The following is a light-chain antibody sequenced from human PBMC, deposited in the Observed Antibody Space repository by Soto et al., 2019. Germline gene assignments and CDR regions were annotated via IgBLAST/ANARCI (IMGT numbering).Light chain of an antibody. J-gene: IGLJ1*01. CDR3: SSYTISITRV. CDR1: SSDVGGYNY. Sequence: QSVLTQPASVSGSPGQSITISCTGTSSDVGGYNYVSWYQQHPGKAPKLMIYDVSNRPSGVSNRFSGSTSGNTASLSTSGLQAVEEADYYCSSYTISITRVLGIGTKVNVL. V-gene: IGLV2-14*01. CDR2: DVS.